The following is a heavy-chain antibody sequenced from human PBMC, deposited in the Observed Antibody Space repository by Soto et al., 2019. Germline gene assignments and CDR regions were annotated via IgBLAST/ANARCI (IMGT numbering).Heavy chain of an antibody. V-gene: IGHV4-39*01. CDR3: ATTHAAQIVY. J-gene: IGHJ4*02. CDR1: GVSISSSSYY. D-gene: IGHD6-25*01. Sequence: QLQLQESGPGLVKPSETLSLTCTVSGVSISSSSYYWGWIRQPPGKGLEWIGSIYYSGSTYYNPSLKGRVTISVDTAKNQCTLKLSSVTAADTAVYYCATTHAAQIVYWGQGTLVTVSS. CDR2: IYYSGST.